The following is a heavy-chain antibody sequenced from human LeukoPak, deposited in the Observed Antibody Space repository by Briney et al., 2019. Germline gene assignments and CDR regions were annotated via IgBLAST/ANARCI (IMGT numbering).Heavy chain of an antibody. V-gene: IGHV3-23*01. Sequence: PGGSLRLSCAASGFTFSSYAMSWVRQAPGKGLEWVSAISGSGGSTYYADSVKGRFTISRDNSKNTLYLQMNSLRAEDTAVYYCAGTGYSSSWYYYYWGQGTLVTVSS. CDR1: GFTFSSYA. CDR3: AGTGYSSSWYYYY. J-gene: IGHJ4*02. CDR2: ISGSGGST. D-gene: IGHD6-13*01.